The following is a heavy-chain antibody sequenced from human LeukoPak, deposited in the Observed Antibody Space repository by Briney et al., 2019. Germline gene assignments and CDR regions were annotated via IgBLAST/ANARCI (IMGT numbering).Heavy chain of an antibody. CDR1: GFTFNRDW. CDR2: IKQDGSEK. CDR3: ARDYYDILTGSYFDY. D-gene: IGHD3-9*01. V-gene: IGHV3-7*01. Sequence: GGSLRLSCTASGFTFNRDWTAWVRQAPGKGLEWVANIKQDGSEKYYVDSVKGRFTISRDNAKNSLYLQMNSLRAEDTAVYYCARDYYDILTGSYFDYWGQGTLVTVSS. J-gene: IGHJ4*02.